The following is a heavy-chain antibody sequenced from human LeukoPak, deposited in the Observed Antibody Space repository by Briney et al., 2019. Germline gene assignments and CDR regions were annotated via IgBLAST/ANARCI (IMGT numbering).Heavy chain of an antibody. J-gene: IGHJ4*02. CDR1: GYTFFYYG. V-gene: IGHV1-18*01. CDR3: ARVDCSGDTCYSAGY. CDR2: SSVDNGET. D-gene: IGHD2-15*01. Sequence: ASVKVSCKASGYTFFYYGVTWVRQVPGQGLEWMGWSSVDNGETKYAQKLQGRVTLTTDISTSTAYMELRSLRSDDTAVYYCARVDCSGDTCYSAGYWGQGTLVTVSS.